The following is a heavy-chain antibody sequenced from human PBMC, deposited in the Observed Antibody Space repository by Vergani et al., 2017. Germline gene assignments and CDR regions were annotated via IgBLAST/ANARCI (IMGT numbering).Heavy chain of an antibody. CDR1: GGSISSYY. J-gene: IGHJ4*02. CDR3: ASSYYYGSGSYYRAHSFDY. Sequence: QLQLQESGPGLVKPSETLSLTCTVSGGSISSYYWSWIRQPPGKGLEWIGYIYYSGSTNYNPSLKSRVTISVDTSKNQFSLKLSSVTAADTAVYYCASSYYYGSGSYYRAHSFDYWGQGTLVTVSS. V-gene: IGHV4-59*01. D-gene: IGHD3-10*01. CDR2: IYYSGST.